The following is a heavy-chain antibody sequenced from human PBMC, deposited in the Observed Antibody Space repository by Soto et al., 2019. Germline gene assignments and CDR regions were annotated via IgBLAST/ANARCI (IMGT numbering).Heavy chain of an antibody. J-gene: IGHJ4*02. CDR1: GFTFSSYA. D-gene: IGHD6-13*01. V-gene: IGHV3-23*01. CDR3: AKDAPFSSSWYRMTGYYFDY. CDR2: ISGSGGST. Sequence: GGSLRLSCAASGFTFSSYAMSWVRQAPGKGLEWVSAISGSGGSTYYADSVKGRFTISRDNSKNTLYLQMNSLRAEDTAVYYCAKDAPFSSSWYRMTGYYFDYWGQGTLVTVSS.